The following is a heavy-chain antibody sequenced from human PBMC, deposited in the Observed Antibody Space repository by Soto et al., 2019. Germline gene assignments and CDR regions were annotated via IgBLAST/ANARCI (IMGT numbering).Heavy chain of an antibody. CDR1: GGSFSGYC. J-gene: IGHJ6*02. D-gene: IGHD3-3*02. V-gene: IGHV4-34*01. CDR2: INHSGGT. CDR3: ARDRQYSQFWSGYQHEGPYNMDV. Sequence: SETLSLTCAVYGGSFSGYCWTWIRQAPGKGLEWIGEINHSGGTNYNSSLKSRVIISVDTSKNQFSLILYSVTAADTAVYFCARDRQYSQFWSGYQHEGPYNMDVWGQGTMVTVSS.